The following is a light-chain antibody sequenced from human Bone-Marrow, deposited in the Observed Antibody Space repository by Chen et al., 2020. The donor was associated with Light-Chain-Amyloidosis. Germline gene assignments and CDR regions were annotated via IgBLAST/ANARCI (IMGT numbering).Light chain of an antibody. CDR2: RDT. CDR3: QSADSSGTYEVI. CDR1: DLPTKY. J-gene: IGLJ2*01. V-gene: IGLV3-25*03. Sequence: SYELTQPPSVSVSPGQTARITCSGDDLPTKYAYWYQQKPGQAPVLVINRDTERPSGISERFTGSSSGTTATLTISGVQAEDEADYHGQSADSSGTYEVIFGGGTKRTVL.